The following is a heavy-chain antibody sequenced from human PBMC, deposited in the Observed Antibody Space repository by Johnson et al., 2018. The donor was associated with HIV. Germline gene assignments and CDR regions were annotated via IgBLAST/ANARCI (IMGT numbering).Heavy chain of an antibody. V-gene: IGHV3-30*04. CDR1: GFTFSSYT. D-gene: IGHD1-1*01. CDR2: ISYDGSNK. Sequence: VQLLESGGGVVQPGRSLRLSCVASGFTFSSYTMHWVRQAPGKGLEWVAVISYDGSNKYYVDSVKGRFTISRDNSKNTLDLQMNSLTIEDTAVYYCARDGSNFGAFDIWGQGTMVTVSS. J-gene: IGHJ3*02. CDR3: ARDGSNFGAFDI.